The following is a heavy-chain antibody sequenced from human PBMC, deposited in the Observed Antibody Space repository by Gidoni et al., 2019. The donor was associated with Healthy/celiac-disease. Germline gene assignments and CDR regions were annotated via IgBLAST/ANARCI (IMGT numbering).Heavy chain of an antibody. Sequence: EVQLLESGGGLVQPGGSLRLSCAASGFTFSSYALSWVRQAPGKGLEWVSAISGSGGSTYYADSVKGRFTISRDNSKNTLYLQMNSLRAEDTAVYYCANRLWFGELLFDYWGQGTLVTVSS. D-gene: IGHD3-10*01. J-gene: IGHJ4*02. V-gene: IGHV3-23*01. CDR3: ANRLWFGELLFDY. CDR2: ISGSGGST. CDR1: GFTFSSYA.